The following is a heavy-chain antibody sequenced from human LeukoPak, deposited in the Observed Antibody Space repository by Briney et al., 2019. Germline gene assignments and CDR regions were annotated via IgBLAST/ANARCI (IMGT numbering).Heavy chain of an antibody. CDR1: GYTFTSYG. CDR3: ARVSSIVGATTLDY. CDR2: ISAYNGNT. Sequence: ASVKVSCKASGYTFTSYGISWVRQAPGQGLEWMGWISAYNGNTNYAQKLQGRVTMTTDTSTSTAYMELRSLRSDDTAVYYCARVSSIVGATTLDYWGQGTLVTVSS. D-gene: IGHD1-26*01. J-gene: IGHJ4*02. V-gene: IGHV1-18*01.